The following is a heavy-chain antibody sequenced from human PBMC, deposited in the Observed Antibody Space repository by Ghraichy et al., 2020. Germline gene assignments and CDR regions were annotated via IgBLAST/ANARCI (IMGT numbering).Heavy chain of an antibody. V-gene: IGHV3-74*01. Sequence: GESLNISCAASGFTFSSYWMHWVRQAPGKGLVWVSRINSDGSSTSYADSVKGRFTISRDNAKNTLYLQMNSLRAEDTAVYYCARYYYDSSGYKNWGQGTLVTVSS. CDR2: INSDGSST. D-gene: IGHD3-22*01. CDR3: ARYYYDSSGYKN. J-gene: IGHJ4*02. CDR1: GFTFSSYW.